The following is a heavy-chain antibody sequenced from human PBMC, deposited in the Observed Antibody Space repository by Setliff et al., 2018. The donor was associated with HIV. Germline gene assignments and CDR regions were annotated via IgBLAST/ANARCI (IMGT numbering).Heavy chain of an antibody. CDR3: AREIPYSYGGSGHPL. CDR2: IYYSGMT. D-gene: IGHD3-22*01. CDR1: GGSISSYY. V-gene: IGHV4-59*08. Sequence: PSETLSLTCSVSGGSISSYYWSWIRQPPGKGLEWIGDIYYSGMTNYNPSLQSRVTISLDTSKNQFSLKLNSVTAADTAVYYCAREIPYSYGGSGHPLWGQGTLVTVSS. J-gene: IGHJ4*02.